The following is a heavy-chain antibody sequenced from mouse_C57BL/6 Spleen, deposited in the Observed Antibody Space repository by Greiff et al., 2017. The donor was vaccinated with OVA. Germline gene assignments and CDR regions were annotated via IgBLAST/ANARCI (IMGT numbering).Heavy chain of an antibody. J-gene: IGHJ4*01. Sequence: QVQLQQSGSELRSPGSSVKLSCKDFDSEVFPIAYMSWVRQKPGHGFEWIGGILPSIGRTIYGEKFEDKATLYADTLSNTAYLELNSLTSEDSAIYYCARGGDYGNPYYYAMDYWGQGTSVTVSS. V-gene: IGHV15-2*01. CDR2: ILPSIGRT. D-gene: IGHD2-1*01. CDR1: DSEVFPIAY. CDR3: ARGGDYGNPYYYAMDY.